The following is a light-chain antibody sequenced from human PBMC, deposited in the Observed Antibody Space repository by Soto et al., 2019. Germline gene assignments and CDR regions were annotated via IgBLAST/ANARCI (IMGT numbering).Light chain of an antibody. CDR2: GTS. V-gene: IGKV3-15*01. CDR3: HQYFDWPRGT. CDR1: QSVDGH. Sequence: EIVVTQSPATLSVSPGERATLSCRGSQSVDGHLAWYQQRPGQAPRLLIYGTSTRATDVPLRFSGGGSGTEFALTISSLQSEDFAVYFCHQYFDWPRGTFGQGTKLEI. J-gene: IGKJ1*01.